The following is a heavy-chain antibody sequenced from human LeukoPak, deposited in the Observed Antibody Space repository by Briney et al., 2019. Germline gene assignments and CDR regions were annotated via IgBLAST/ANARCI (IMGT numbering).Heavy chain of an antibody. CDR3: ARDLVIQYNWFDP. D-gene: IGHD3-16*02. V-gene: IGHV1-69*06. Sequence: SVKVSCKASGGTFSSYAISWVRQAPGQGLGWMGGIIPIFGTANYAQKFQGRVTITADKSTSTAYMELSSLRSEDTAVYYCARDLVIQYNWFDPWGQGTLVTVSS. CDR1: GGTFSSYA. CDR2: IIPIFGTA. J-gene: IGHJ5*02.